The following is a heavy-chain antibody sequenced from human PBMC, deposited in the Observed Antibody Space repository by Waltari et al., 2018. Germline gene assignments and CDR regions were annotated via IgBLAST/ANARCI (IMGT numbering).Heavy chain of an antibody. Sequence: QVQLQESGPGLVKPSETLSLTCAVSGYSISSGYYWGWIRQPPGKGLEWIGSIYDSGNNYYNPSLKSRVTISVDTSKNQFSLKLSSVTAADTAVYYCARDAWLQLWPRFDYWGQGTLVTVSS. CDR2: IYDSGNN. CDR1: GYSISSGYY. V-gene: IGHV4-38-2*02. D-gene: IGHD5-18*01. CDR3: ARDAWLQLWPRFDY. J-gene: IGHJ4*02.